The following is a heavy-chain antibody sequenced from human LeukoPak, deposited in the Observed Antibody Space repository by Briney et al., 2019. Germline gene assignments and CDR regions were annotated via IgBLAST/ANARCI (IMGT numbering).Heavy chain of an antibody. CDR2: IYPGDSDT. J-gene: IGHJ3*02. CDR1: GNCFTSFW. V-gene: IGHV5-51*01. CDR3: ARREDDFGSGGHAFDI. D-gene: IGHD3-10*01. Sequence: GESLKISCKGAGNCFTSFWIGWVRQMPGKGLEWMGIIYPGDSDTRYSPSFQGQVTISADKSISTAYLQWSSLRETDTAIYYCARREDDFGSGGHAFDIWGQGTMVTVSS.